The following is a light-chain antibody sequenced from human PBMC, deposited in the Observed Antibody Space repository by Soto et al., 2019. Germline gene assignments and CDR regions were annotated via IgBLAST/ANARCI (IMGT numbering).Light chain of an antibody. CDR3: QYADT. Sequence: EIVLTQSPGTLSLSPGERATLSCRASQSVSSRYLAWYQQRPGQAPRLLIYGASTRATGVPDRFSGGGSGTDFTLTISRLEAEDFAVYYCQYADTFGPGVKVDIK. CDR2: GAS. J-gene: IGKJ3*01. CDR1: QSVSSRY. V-gene: IGKV3-20*01.